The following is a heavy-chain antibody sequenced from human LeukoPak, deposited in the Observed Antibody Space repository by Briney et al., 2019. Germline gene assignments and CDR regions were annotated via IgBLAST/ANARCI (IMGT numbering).Heavy chain of an antibody. CDR2: ISSSSSYI. V-gene: IGHV3-21*01. J-gene: IGHJ4*02. CDR3: ARGLSGYASSLGY. Sequence: GGSLRLSCAASGFTFSSYSMNWVRQAPGKGLEWVSSISSSSSYIYYADSVKGRFTISRDNAKNTLYLQMNSLRAEDTAVYYCARGLSGYASSLGYWGQGTLVTVSA. D-gene: IGHD6-6*01. CDR1: GFTFSSYS.